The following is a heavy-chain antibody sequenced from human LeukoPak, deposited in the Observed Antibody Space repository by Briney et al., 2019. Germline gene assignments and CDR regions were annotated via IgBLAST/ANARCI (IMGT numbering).Heavy chain of an antibody. D-gene: IGHD3-9*01. CDR2: IRYDGSNK. V-gene: IGHV3-30*02. CDR1: GFTFSSYG. Sequence: GGSLRLSCAASGFTFSSYGMHWVRQAPGKGLEWAAFIRYDGSNKYYADSVKGRFTISRDNSKNTLYLQMNSLRAEDTAVYYCARDRYDILTGSHFGYYYYMDVWGKGTTVTISS. CDR3: ARDRYDILTGSHFGYYYYMDV. J-gene: IGHJ6*03.